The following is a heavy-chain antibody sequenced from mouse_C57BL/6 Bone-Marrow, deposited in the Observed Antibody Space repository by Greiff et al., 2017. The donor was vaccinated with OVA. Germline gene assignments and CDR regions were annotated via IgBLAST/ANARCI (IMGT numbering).Heavy chain of an antibody. CDR1: GYDFTNYL. Sequence: VQLQQSGAELVRPGPSVKVSCKASGYDFTNYLIEWVKQRHGKGLEWIGVLNPGSGGTNYNEKFKGKATLTADKYCSTSYMQLSSLTSEYSAVYFCARSTTVVARYFDVWGTGTTVTVSS. J-gene: IGHJ1*03. D-gene: IGHD1-1*01. V-gene: IGHV1-54*01. CDR2: LNPGSGGT. CDR3: ARSTTVVARYFDV.